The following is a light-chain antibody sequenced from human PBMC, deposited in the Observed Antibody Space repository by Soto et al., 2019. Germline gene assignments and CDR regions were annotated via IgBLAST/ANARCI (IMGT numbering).Light chain of an antibody. CDR3: QQYYNWPRA. CDR1: QSVSSN. V-gene: IGKV3-15*01. J-gene: IGKJ4*01. CDR2: GAS. Sequence: EIVMTQSPATLSVSAGERATLSCRASQSVSSNLVWYQQKPGQAPRLLMYGASTRATAIPARFSGSGSGTEFTLTISRLQSEDFAVYYCQQYYNWPRAFGGGTKVEIK.